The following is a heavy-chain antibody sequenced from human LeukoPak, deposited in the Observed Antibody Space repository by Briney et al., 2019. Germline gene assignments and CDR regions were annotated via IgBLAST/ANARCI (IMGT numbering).Heavy chain of an antibody. J-gene: IGHJ4*02. CDR2: INPNSGGT. D-gene: IGHD6-6*01. Sequence: GASVTVSCKASGYTFTGYYMHWVRQAPGQGLEWMGRINPNSGGTNYAQKFQGRVTMTRDTSISTAYTELSRLRSDDTAVYYCAREEYSSSLGLGYWGQGTLVTVSS. CDR3: AREEYSSSLGLGY. V-gene: IGHV1-2*06. CDR1: GYTFTGYY.